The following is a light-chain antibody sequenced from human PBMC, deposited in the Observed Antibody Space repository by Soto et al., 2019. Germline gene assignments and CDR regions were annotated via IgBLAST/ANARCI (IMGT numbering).Light chain of an antibody. CDR1: SSNIGSNT. J-gene: IGLJ1*01. Sequence: QSVLTQPPSASGAPGQRVTISCSGSSSNIGSNTVNWYQQLPGAAPKLLIYTNNQRPSGVRDRFSGSRSGTSASLPISGLQSEDEADYYCAAWDDSLNGFVFGTGTKVTVL. CDR2: TNN. CDR3: AAWDDSLNGFV. V-gene: IGLV1-44*01.